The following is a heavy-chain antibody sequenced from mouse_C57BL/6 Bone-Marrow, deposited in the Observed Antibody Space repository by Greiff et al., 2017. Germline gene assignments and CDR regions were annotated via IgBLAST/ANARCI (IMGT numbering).Heavy chain of an antibody. V-gene: IGHV1-69*01. J-gene: IGHJ2*01. CDR3: ARYDY. CDR1: GYTFTSYW. Sequence: VQLQQPGAELVMPGASVKLSCKASGYTFTSYWMHWVKQRPGQGLEWIGEIDPSDSYTNYNQKFKGKTTLTVDKSSSTAYMQLSSLTSEDSAVYYCARYDYGGQGTTLTVSS. CDR2: IDPSDSYT.